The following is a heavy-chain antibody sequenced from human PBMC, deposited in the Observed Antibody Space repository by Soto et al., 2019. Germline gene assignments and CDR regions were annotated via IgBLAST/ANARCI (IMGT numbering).Heavy chain of an antibody. Sequence: ASVKVSCKASGYIFTSYYIHWVRQAPGQGLEWMGWINPFDGSRMFAQSFQGRVTMTRDTSTSTVYMEVSSLRSEDTAVYYCTRVDPGETSPFDHWG. D-gene: IGHD3-10*01. V-gene: IGHV1-46*03. CDR3: TRVDPGETSPFDH. CDR2: INPFDGSR. CDR1: GYIFTSYY. J-gene: IGHJ4*01.